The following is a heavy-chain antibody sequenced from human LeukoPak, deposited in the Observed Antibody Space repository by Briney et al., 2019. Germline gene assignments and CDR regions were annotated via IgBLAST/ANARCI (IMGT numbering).Heavy chain of an antibody. CDR2: ISANDGNT. Sequence: GASVKVSCKASGYTFTSYGISWVRQAPGQGLEWMGWISANDGNTDYPQKFQARVTITRDTSASTAYMELSSLRSEDTAVYYCARSIIIVPNTSYYYYYMDVWGQGTTVTVSS. CDR1: GYTFTSYG. CDR3: ARSIIIVPNTSYYYYYMDV. V-gene: IGHV1-18*01. J-gene: IGHJ6*02. D-gene: IGHD2/OR15-2a*01.